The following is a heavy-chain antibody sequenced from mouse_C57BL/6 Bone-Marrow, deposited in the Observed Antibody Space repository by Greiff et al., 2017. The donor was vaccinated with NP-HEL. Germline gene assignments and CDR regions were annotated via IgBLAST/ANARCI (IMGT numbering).Heavy chain of an antibody. V-gene: IGHV5-4*01. CDR1: GFTFSSYA. Sequence: EVKLMESGGGLVKPGGSLKLSCAASGFTFSSYAMSWVRQTPEKRLEWVATISDGGSYTYYPDNVKGRFTISRDNAKNNLYLQMSHLKSEDTAMYYCAREGWLRDYYAMDYWGQGTSVTVSS. CDR2: ISDGGSYT. CDR3: AREGWLRDYYAMDY. J-gene: IGHJ4*01. D-gene: IGHD2-3*01.